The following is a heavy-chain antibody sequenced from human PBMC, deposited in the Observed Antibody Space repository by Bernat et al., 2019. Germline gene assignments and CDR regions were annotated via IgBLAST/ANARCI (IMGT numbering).Heavy chain of an antibody. J-gene: IGHJ6*02. CDR1: GDSVSSNSAA. Sequence: QVQLQQSGPGLVKPSQTLSLTCAISGDSVSSNSAAWNWIRQSPSRGLEWLGRTYYRSKWYNDYAVSVKSRITINPDTSKNQFSLQLNSVTPEDTAVYDCARVVGSGGLGGYDYYGMDVWGQGTTVTVSS. D-gene: IGHD3-10*01. V-gene: IGHV6-1*01. CDR2: TYYRSKWYN. CDR3: ARVVGSGGLGGYDYYGMDV.